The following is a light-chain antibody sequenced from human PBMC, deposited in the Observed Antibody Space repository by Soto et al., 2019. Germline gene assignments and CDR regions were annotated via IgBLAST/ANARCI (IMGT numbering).Light chain of an antibody. CDR3: QQRSNWPPWT. CDR1: QSVSSK. J-gene: IGKJ1*01. V-gene: IGKV3-11*01. CDR2: DAS. Sequence: EIVLTQSPGTLSLSPGERATLSCRASQSVSSKLAWYLQKPGQAPRLLIYDASNRATGIPARFSGSGSGTDFTRTISSLEPEDFAVYYCQQRSNWPPWTFGQGTKV.